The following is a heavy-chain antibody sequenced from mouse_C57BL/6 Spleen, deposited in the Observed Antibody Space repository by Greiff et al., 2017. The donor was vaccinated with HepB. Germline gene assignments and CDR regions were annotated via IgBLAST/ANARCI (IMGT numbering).Heavy chain of an antibody. V-gene: IGHV1-50*01. J-gene: IGHJ3*01. CDR3: ATGTTVVATKFAY. CDR1: GYTFTSYW. D-gene: IGHD1-1*01. Sequence: VQLQQPGAELVKPGASVKLSCKASGYTFTSYWMQWVKQRPGQGLEWIGEIDPSDSYTNYNQKFKGKATLTVDTSSSTAYMQLSSLTSEDSAVYYCATGTTVVATKFAYWGQGTLVTVSA. CDR2: IDPSDSYT.